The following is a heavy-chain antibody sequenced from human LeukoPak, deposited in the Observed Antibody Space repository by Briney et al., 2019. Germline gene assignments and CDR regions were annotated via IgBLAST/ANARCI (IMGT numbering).Heavy chain of an antibody. V-gene: IGHV4-59*08. CDR3: ASLLAYCGGDCSADDY. CDR1: GDSLSSYY. CDR2: IYYSGST. D-gene: IGHD2-21*02. J-gene: IGHJ4*02. Sequence: SETLSLTCTVSGDSLSSYYWSWIRQPPGKGLEWIGYIYYSGSTNYNPSLKSRVTISVDTSKNQFSLRLSSVTAADTAVYYCASLLAYCGGDCSADDYWGQGTLVTVSS.